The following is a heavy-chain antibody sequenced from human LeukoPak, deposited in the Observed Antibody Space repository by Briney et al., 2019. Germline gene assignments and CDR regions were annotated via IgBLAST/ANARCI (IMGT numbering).Heavy chain of an antibody. J-gene: IGHJ3*02. CDR3: ARHSPYYYDSSGLDAFDI. D-gene: IGHD3-22*01. CDR1: GGSISSYY. CDR2: IYYSVST. V-gene: IGHV4-59*08. Sequence: SETLSLTCTVSGGSISSYYWSWIRQPPGKGLEWIGYIYYSVSTNYNPSLKSRVTISVDTSKNQFSLKLSSVTAADTAVYYCARHSPYYYDSSGLDAFDIWGQGTMVTVSS.